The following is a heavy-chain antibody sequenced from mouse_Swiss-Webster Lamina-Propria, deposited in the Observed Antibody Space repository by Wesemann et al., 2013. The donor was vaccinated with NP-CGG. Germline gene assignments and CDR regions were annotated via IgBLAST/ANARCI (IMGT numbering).Heavy chain of an antibody. CDR2: INPYNDGT. J-gene: IGHJ2*01. D-gene: IGHD2-1*01. Sequence: GLEWIGYINPYNDGTKYNEKFKGKATLTSDKSSSTAYMELSSLTSEDSAVYYCASPPYYGNSYYFDYWGQGTTLTVSS. CDR3: ASPPYYGNSYYFDY. V-gene: IGHV1-14*01.